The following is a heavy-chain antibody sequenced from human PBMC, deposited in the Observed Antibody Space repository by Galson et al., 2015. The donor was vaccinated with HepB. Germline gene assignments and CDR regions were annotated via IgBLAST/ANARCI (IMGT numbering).Heavy chain of an antibody. CDR3: ARDLSSSWQAAYYFDY. CDR1: GYTFTSYY. V-gene: IGHV1-46*01. Sequence: SVKVSCKASGYTFTSYYMHWVRQAPGQGLEWMGIINPSGGSTSYAQKFQGRVTMTRDTSTSTVYMELGSLRSEDTAVYYCARDLSSSWQAAYYFDYWGQGTLATVSS. J-gene: IGHJ4*02. D-gene: IGHD6-13*01. CDR2: INPSGGST.